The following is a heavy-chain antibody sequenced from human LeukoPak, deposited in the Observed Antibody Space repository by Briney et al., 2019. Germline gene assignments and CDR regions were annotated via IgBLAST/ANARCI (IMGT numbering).Heavy chain of an antibody. CDR3: ARRRYYDGSGYLE. CDR1: GDSFSRSDSY. D-gene: IGHD3-22*01. J-gene: IGHJ1*01. CDR2: IYYSGRT. V-gene: IGHV4-39*01. Sequence: PSETLSLTCSVSGDSFSRSDSYWDWIRQPPGKGLEWIGTIYYSGRTYYSPSLKSRVTMSVDPSNNQFSLNLRSVTAADTALYYCARRRYYDGSGYLEWGQGTLLSVSS.